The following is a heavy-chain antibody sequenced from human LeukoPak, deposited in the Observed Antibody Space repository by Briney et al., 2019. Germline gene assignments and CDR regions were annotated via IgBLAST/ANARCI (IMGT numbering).Heavy chain of an antibody. V-gene: IGHV3-30*18. CDR1: GFTFSSYG. CDR2: ISYDGSNK. D-gene: IGHD2-8*01. Sequence: GGSLRLSCAASGFTFSSYGMHWVRQAPGKGLEWVAVISYDGSNKYYADSVKGRFTISRDNSKNTLYLQMNSLRAEDTAVYYCAKGRYCTNGVCYSARIGYWGREPWSPSPQ. J-gene: IGHJ4*02. CDR3: AKGRYCTNGVCYSARIGY.